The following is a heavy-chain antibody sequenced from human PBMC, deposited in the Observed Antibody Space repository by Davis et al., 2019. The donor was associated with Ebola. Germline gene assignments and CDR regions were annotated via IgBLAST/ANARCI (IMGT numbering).Heavy chain of an antibody. CDR1: GGSISSGDYY. CDR3: ARVAVGYYYGMDV. J-gene: IGHJ6*02. Sequence: PSETLSLTCTVSGGSISSGDYYWSWIRQPPGKGLEWIGYIYYSGSTYYNPSLKSRVTISVDTSKNQFSLKLSSVTAADTAVYYCARVAVGYYYGMDVWGQGTTVTVSS. CDR2: IYYSGST. V-gene: IGHV4-30-4*01. D-gene: IGHD2-15*01.